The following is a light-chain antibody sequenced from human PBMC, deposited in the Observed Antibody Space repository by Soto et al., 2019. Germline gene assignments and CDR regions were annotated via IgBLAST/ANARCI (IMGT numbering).Light chain of an antibody. V-gene: IGLV2-14*03. CDR1: SSDVGGSNF. J-gene: IGLJ1*01. Sequence: VLTQPASVSDSPGQSITISCTGTSSDVGGSNFVSWYQQHPGKPPKLIIYDVANRPSGVSNRFSGSKSGSTASLIISRLQTEDEADYYCVSYTSSTTYVFGTGTKVTVL. CDR2: DVA. CDR3: VSYTSSTTYV.